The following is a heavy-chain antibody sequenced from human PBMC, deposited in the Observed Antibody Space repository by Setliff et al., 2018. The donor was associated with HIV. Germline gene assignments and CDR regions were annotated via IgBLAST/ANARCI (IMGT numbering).Heavy chain of an antibody. CDR2: ISYDGINE. D-gene: IGHD3-10*01. CDR1: GFTFSTYA. Sequence: PGGSLRLSCAASGFTFSTYAMHWVRQAPGKGLEWVSVISYDGINEDYAESVGGRFTISRDNAKNSLYLQMNSLRADDTAVYYCARQAYQIDMVRGITAPRFHYYMDVWGKGTTVTVSS. J-gene: IGHJ6*03. CDR3: ARQAYQIDMVRGITAPRFHYYMDV. V-gene: IGHV3-30*04.